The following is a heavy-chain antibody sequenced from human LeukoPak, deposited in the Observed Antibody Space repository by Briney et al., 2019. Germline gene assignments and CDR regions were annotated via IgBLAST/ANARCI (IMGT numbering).Heavy chain of an antibody. CDR2: IYYSGST. Sequence: PSETLSLTCTVPGGSISSYYWSWIRQPPGKGLEWIGYIYYSGSTNYNPSLKSRVTISVDTSKNQFSLKLSSVTAADTAVYYCARPYYYGSGSYYNGFDYWGQGTLDTVSS. CDR3: ARPYYYGSGSYYNGFDY. V-gene: IGHV4-59*01. J-gene: IGHJ4*02. CDR1: GGSISSYY. D-gene: IGHD3-10*01.